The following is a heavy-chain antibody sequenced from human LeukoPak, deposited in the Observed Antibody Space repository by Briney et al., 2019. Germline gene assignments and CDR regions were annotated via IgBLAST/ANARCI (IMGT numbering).Heavy chain of an antibody. V-gene: IGHV4-39*01. Sequence: TSCVAGGSTSSSNDIRGCIHHPAGRGEGGSGSSCCSGSTYYTASVKSRVTISVDTSKNQFSLKLSSVTAADTAVYYCALGGGSGYSGYDLRGTFDYWGQGTLVTVSS. D-gene: IGHD5-12*01. CDR1: GGSTSSSNDI. CDR2: SCCSGST. J-gene: IGHJ4*02. CDR3: ALGGGSGYSGYDLRGTFDY.